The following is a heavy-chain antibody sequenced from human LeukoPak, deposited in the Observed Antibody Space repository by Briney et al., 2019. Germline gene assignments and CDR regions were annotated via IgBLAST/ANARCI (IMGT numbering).Heavy chain of an antibody. V-gene: IGHV3-15*01. CDR2: IKSKTDGGTT. Sequence: GGSLRLSCAASGFTFDDYGMSWVRQAPGKGLEWVGRIKSKTDGGTTDYAAPVKGRFTISRDDSKNTLYLQMNSLKTEDTAVYYCTTLGVTMIVVATGWFDPWGQGTLVTVSS. J-gene: IGHJ5*02. CDR1: GFTFDDYG. D-gene: IGHD3-22*01. CDR3: TTLGVTMIVVATGWFDP.